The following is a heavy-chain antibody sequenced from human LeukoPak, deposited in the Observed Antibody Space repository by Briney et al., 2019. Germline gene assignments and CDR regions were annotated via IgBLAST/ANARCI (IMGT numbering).Heavy chain of an antibody. D-gene: IGHD2-8*01. Sequence: SGGSLRLSCAVSGFTVTNDYMNWVRQAPGKGLEWVSIIYSGGSTYYADSVKGRFTISRDSSNNTLFLQMTNLRAEVSGLYYCATGVRSSPLGFWGHGTLVTVSS. CDR3: ATGVRSSPLGF. CDR1: GFTVTNDY. J-gene: IGHJ4*01. V-gene: IGHV3-66*01. CDR2: IYSGGST.